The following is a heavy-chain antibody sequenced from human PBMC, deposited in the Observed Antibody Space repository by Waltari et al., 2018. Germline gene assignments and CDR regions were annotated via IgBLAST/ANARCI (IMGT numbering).Heavy chain of an antibody. D-gene: IGHD6-25*01. J-gene: IGHJ4*02. V-gene: IGHV2-70*04. CDR2: FDWDDDK. CDR1: GFSFSTSGMR. CDR3: ARIKRSCGGHDY. Sequence: QVTLKESGLALVKPTQTLTLTFTLAGFSFSTSGMRVNWIRQPPGKALGWLERFDWDDDKYYTASLRSKLNISKDTDKNPVVLTMTKMNAVDTATYYCARIKRSCGGHDYWGQGTLVTVSS.